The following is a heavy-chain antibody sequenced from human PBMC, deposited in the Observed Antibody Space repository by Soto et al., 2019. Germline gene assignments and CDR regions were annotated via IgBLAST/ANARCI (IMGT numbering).Heavy chain of an antibody. Sequence: GESLKISCKGTGYSFAGYWITWVRQKPGKGLEWMGRIDPSDSQTYYSPSFRGHVTISATKSITTVFLQWSSLRASDTAMYYCARQIYDSDTGPNFQYYFDSWGQGTPVTVSS. V-gene: IGHV5-10-1*01. J-gene: IGHJ4*02. CDR2: IDPSDSQT. CDR3: ARQIYDSDTGPNFQYYFDS. CDR1: GYSFAGYW. D-gene: IGHD3-22*01.